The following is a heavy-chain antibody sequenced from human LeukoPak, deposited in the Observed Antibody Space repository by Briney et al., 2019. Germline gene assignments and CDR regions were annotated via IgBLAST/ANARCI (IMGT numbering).Heavy chain of an antibody. D-gene: IGHD1-26*01. CDR3: ARVDSGNYDY. V-gene: IGHV3-23*01. J-gene: IGHJ4*02. CDR2: IDFSDDGAS. CDR1: GFRFSGYV. Sequence: PGGSLRLSCAASGFRFSGYVMSWVRQAPGKGLEYVSSIDFSDDGASYYADSVKGRFTISRDNSKNTLFPQMNSLRVEDTAFYYCARVDSGNYDYWGQGTLLTVSS.